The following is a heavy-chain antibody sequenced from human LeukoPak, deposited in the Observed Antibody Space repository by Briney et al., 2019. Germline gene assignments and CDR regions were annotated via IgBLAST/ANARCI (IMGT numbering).Heavy chain of an antibody. CDR2: ISSSGSTI. Sequence: AGGSLRLSCAASGFTVSSNYMSWIRQAPGKGLEWVSYISSSGSTIYYADSVKGRFTISRDNAKNSLYLQMNSLRAEDTAVYYCASNMVRGVLPVYWGQGTLVTVSS. V-gene: IGHV3-11*04. J-gene: IGHJ4*02. CDR3: ASNMVRGVLPVY. CDR1: GFTVSSNY. D-gene: IGHD3-10*01.